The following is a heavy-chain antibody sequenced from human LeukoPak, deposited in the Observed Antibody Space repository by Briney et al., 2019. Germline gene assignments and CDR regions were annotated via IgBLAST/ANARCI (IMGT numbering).Heavy chain of an antibody. D-gene: IGHD3-16*02. V-gene: IGHV3-23*01. CDR3: AKDHDHDYVWGSYRYLYAFDI. Sequence: GGSLRPSCAASGFTFSSYAMSWVRQAPGKGLEWVSAISGSGGSTYYADSVKGRFTISRDNSKNTLYLQMNSLRAEDTAVYYCAKDHDHDYVWGSYRYLYAFDIWGQGTMVTVSS. CDR1: GFTFSSYA. CDR2: ISGSGGST. J-gene: IGHJ3*02.